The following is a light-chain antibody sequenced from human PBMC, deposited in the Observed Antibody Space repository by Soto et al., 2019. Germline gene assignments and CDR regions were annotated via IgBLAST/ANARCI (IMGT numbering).Light chain of an antibody. CDR2: GAS. CDR3: QQYDNWPRT. V-gene: IGKV3-15*01. Sequence: EIVLTQSPGTLSLSPGERATLSCRASQSVSSSYLAWYQQKPGQAPRLLMYGASTRAPGIPARFSGSGSGTEFTLTISSLQSEDFAVYYCQQYDNWPRTFGQGTKVDIK. CDR1: QSVSSSY. J-gene: IGKJ1*01.